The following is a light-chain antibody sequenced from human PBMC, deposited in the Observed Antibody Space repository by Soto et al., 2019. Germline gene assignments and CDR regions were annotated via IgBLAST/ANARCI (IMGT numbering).Light chain of an antibody. CDR1: SSDVGGYNY. V-gene: IGLV2-14*01. CDR2: EVS. CDR3: SSYTSSSTPHV. J-gene: IGLJ1*01. Sequence: QSALTQPASVSGSPGQSITISCTGTSSDVGGYNYVSWYQQHPGKAPKLMIYEVSNRPSGVYNRFSGSKCGNKASLNIFGXXXXXXXXXYXSSYTSSSTPHVFGTGTK.